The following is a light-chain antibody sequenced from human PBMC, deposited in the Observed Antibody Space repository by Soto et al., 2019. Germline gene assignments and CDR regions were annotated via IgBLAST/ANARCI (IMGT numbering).Light chain of an antibody. CDR3: QQYGNWPPLT. V-gene: IGKV3-15*01. CDR2: GAS. CDR1: QNINTN. Sequence: MMTQSPATLSASPGERVTLSCRASQNINTNLVWYQHKPGQAPRVLLFGASSRARGVPARFSGSGSGTDFTLTISSLQSEHFAIYYCQQYGNWPPLTFGGGTKLGIK. J-gene: IGKJ4*01.